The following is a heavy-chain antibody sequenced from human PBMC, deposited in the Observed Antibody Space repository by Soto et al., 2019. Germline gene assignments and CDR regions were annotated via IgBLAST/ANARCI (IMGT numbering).Heavy chain of an antibody. J-gene: IGHJ6*02. CDR1: GYTFTSYG. Sequence: ASVKVSCKASGYTFTSYGISWVRQAPGQGLEWMGWISAYNGNTNYAQKLQGRVTMTTDTSTSTAYMELRSLRSDDTAVYYCARDDVLYELYYYYYGMDVWGQGTTVTVYS. D-gene: IGHD2-8*01. CDR2: ISAYNGNT. V-gene: IGHV1-18*01. CDR3: ARDDVLYELYYYYYGMDV.